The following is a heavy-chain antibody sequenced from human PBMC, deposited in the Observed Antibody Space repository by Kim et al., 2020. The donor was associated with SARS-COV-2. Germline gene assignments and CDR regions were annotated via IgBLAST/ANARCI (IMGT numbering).Heavy chain of an antibody. J-gene: IGHJ6*02. CDR2: IKSKTDGGTT. CDR1: GFTFSNAW. Sequence: GGSLRLSCAASGFTFSNAWMSWVRQAPGKGLEWVGRIKSKTDGGTTDYAAPVKGRFTISRDDSKNTLYLQMNSLKTEDTAVYYCTTERLGGGLLWFGELIIGMDVWGQGTTVTVSS. D-gene: IGHD3-10*01. V-gene: IGHV3-15*01. CDR3: TTERLGGGLLWFGELIIGMDV.